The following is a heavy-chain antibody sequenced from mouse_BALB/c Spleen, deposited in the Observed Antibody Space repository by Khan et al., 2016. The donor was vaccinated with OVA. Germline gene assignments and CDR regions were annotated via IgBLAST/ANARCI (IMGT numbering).Heavy chain of an antibody. Sequence: QVQLQQSGPELVKPGASVKMSCKASGYTFTDYVISWVNQRTGQGLEWIGEIYPGSGRTYYNERFKDKATLTADKSSNTAYMQLSSLTYEESAVYCWARSYDGAWFAYWGQGTLVTVSA. CDR3: ARSYDGAWFAY. V-gene: IGHV1-77*01. D-gene: IGHD1-1*01. J-gene: IGHJ3*01. CDR1: GYTFTDYV. CDR2: IYPGSGRT.